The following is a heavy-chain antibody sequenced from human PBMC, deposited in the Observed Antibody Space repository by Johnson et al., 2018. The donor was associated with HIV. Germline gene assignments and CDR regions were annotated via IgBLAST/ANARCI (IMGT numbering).Heavy chain of an antibody. J-gene: IGHJ3*02. CDR1: GFTVSSNY. CDR2: IYSGGST. CDR3: ARVSAVEGAGGSLLLMVYVSDAFDI. V-gene: IGHV3-66*01. Sequence: VQLVESGGGLVQPGGSLRLSCAASGFTVSSNYMSWVRQAPGKGLEWVSVIYSGGSTYYADSVKGRFTISRDNSKNTLYLQMNSLRAEDTAVYYCARVSAVEGAGGSLLLMVYVSDAFDIWGQGTMVTVSS. D-gene: IGHD2-8*01.